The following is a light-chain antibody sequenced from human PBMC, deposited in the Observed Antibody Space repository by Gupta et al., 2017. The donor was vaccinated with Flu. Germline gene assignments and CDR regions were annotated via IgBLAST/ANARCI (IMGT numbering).Light chain of an antibody. CDR1: QRVSNSY. Sequence: VLTQSPGTLSLSPGDRATVSCRVSQRVSNSYLSWYQQKAGQAPRLLIFASSSRATDIPARFRGSGSGTDFTLTISRLEPEDFAVYFCQRYSCSSTWTFGQGTRVDLK. CDR3: QRYSCSSTWT. V-gene: IGKV3-20*01. J-gene: IGKJ1*01. CDR2: ASS.